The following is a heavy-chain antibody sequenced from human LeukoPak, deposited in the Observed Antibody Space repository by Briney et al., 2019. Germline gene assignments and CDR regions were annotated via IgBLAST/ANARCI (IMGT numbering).Heavy chain of an antibody. CDR2: IGGSGGST. Sequence: GGSLRLSCAASGFTFSSYAMSWVRQAPGKGLEWVSAIGGSGGSTYYADSVKGRFTISRDNAKNSLYLQMNSLRAEDTAVYYCARESSGPDYWGQGTLVTVSS. V-gene: IGHV3-23*01. D-gene: IGHD6-19*01. J-gene: IGHJ4*02. CDR1: GFTFSSYA. CDR3: ARESSGPDY.